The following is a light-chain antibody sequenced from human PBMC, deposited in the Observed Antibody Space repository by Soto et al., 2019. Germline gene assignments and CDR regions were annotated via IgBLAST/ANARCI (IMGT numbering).Light chain of an antibody. J-gene: IGKJ2*01. CDR2: DAS. CDR3: QQYDNLTYT. V-gene: IGKV1-33*01. CDR1: QGIRNF. Sequence: DIQMTQSPSSLSASVGDRVTITCQASQGIRNFLNWYQQKPGKAPRLLIYDASKLETGVPTRFSGSGSGAHFIFTINSLQPEDVATYYCQQYDNLTYTFGQGTKLEI.